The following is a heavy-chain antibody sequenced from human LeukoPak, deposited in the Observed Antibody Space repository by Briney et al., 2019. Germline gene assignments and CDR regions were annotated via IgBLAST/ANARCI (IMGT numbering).Heavy chain of an antibody. CDR2: IYAGDSYT. D-gene: IGHD4-17*01. V-gene: IGHV5-51*01. Sequence: GESLKSCCRASAYSCASDWIGWVRHMPRKDRVWMGIIYAGDSYTRYSPSFQGQVPISADKSSSTAYLQWSSLKASDTAMYYCARQSGDYVMDVWGKGTTVTVSS. CDR1: AYSCASDW. CDR3: ARQSGDYVMDV. J-gene: IGHJ6*04.